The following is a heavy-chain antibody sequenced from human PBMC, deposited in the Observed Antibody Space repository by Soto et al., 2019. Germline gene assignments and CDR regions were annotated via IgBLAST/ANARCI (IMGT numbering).Heavy chain of an antibody. V-gene: IGHV4-4*02. CDR3: ARAHCSGGSCYSVQHWFDP. Sequence: QVQLQESGPGLVKPSGTLSLTCAVSGGSISSSNWWSWVRQPPGKGLEWIGEMYHSGSTNHTPSLKSRVTISVDKSKNQFSLTLSSVTAADTAVYYCARAHCSGGSCYSVQHWFDPWGQGTLVTVSS. D-gene: IGHD2-15*01. J-gene: IGHJ5*02. CDR2: MYHSGST. CDR1: GGSISSSNW.